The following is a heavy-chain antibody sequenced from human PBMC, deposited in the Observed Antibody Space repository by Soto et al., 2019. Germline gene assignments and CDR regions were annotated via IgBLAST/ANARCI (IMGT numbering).Heavy chain of an antibody. J-gene: IGHJ4*02. V-gene: IGHV1-46*01. CDR1: GYTFTSYY. CDR2: INPSGGST. CDR3: ARGTMIVVVITTSDYFDY. Sequence: ASVKVSCKASGYTFTSYYMHWVRQAPGQGLEWMGIINPSGGSTSYAQKFQGRVTMTRDTSTSTVYMELSSLRSEDTAVYYCARGTMIVVVITTSDYFDYWGQGTLVTVSS. D-gene: IGHD3-22*01.